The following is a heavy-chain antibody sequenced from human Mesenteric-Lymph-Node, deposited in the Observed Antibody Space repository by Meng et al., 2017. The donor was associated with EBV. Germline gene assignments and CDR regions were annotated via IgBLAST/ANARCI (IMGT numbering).Heavy chain of an antibody. J-gene: IGHJ4*02. D-gene: IGHD5-24*01. Sequence: QITLKESGPTLVKPKXTLTLPCPFSGFSLGNTGVGVGWIRQPPGKALEWLALIYWGDDKRYSPSLKDRLTITKDTSKNEVVLTMTNMDPVDTATYYCAHRRDGNNVFDYWGQGTLVTVSS. CDR3: AHRRDGNNVFDY. V-gene: IGHV2-5*02. CDR2: IYWGDDK. CDR1: GFSLGNTGVG.